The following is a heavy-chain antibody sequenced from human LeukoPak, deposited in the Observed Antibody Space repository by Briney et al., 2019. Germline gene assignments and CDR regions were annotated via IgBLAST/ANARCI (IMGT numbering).Heavy chain of an antibody. J-gene: IGHJ4*02. CDR2: ISGSGGST. CDR1: GFTFSSYG. CDR3: AKEAGTRDVGAGALDY. D-gene: IGHD5-24*01. V-gene: IGHV3-23*01. Sequence: GGSLRLSCAASGFTFSSYGMSWVRQAPGKGLEWVSAISGSGGSTYYADPVKGRFTISRDNSKNTLYLQMNSLRAEDTAVYYCAKEAGTRDVGAGALDYWGQGTLVTVSS.